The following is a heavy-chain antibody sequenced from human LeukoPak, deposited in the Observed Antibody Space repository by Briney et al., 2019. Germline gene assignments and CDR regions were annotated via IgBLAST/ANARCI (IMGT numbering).Heavy chain of an antibody. V-gene: IGHV3-21*01. CDR2: ISSSSSYI. J-gene: IGHJ4*02. CDR3: ARDSMVRGATPYYFDY. D-gene: IGHD3-10*01. CDR1: GFTFSRHG. Sequence: PGRSLRLSCAASGFTFSRHGMHWVRQAPGKGLEWVSSISSSSSYIYYADSVKGRFTISRDNAKNSLYLQMNSLRAEDTAVYYCARDSMVRGATPYYFDYWGQGTLVTVSS.